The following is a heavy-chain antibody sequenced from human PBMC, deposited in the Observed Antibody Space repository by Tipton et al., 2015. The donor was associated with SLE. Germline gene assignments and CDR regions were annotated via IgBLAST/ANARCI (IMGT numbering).Heavy chain of an antibody. CDR2: IKQDGSEK. J-gene: IGHJ6*03. CDR1: GFTFSSYW. D-gene: IGHD6-19*01. CDR3: ARAMRQWLVLDYYYYMDV. Sequence: SLRLSCAASGFTFSSYWMSWVRQAPGKGLEWVANIKQDGSEKYYVDSVKGRFTISRDNAKNSLYLQMNSLRAEDTAVYYCARAMRQWLVLDYYYYMDVWGKGTTVTVSS. V-gene: IGHV3-7*03.